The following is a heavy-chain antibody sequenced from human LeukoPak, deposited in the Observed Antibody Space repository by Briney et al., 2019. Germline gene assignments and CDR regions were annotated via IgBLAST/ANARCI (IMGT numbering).Heavy chain of an antibody. D-gene: IGHD3-16*01. CDR2: INTTGGST. CDR3: LRGGEYGWGAFDI. Sequence: ASVKVSCTASGYTFTSYYMHWVRQAPGQGLEWMGLINTTGGSTGYAQKFQGRVTITRDISTSTVYMELSSLRSEDTAVYYCLRGGEYGWGAFDIWGQGTMVTVSS. J-gene: IGHJ3*02. V-gene: IGHV1-46*01. CDR1: GYTFTSYY.